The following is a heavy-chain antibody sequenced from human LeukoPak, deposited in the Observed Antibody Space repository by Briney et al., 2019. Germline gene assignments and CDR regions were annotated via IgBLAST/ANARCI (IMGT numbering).Heavy chain of an antibody. CDR2: ISSGSSVI. V-gene: IGHV3-21*01. Sequence: GGSLRLSCAASAFPFSSYSMKWVRQAPREGLEWVSSISSGSSVIFYAHSVKGRFTISRDNAKNPLYLQMNSLRAEDTTVYYCARGGTGVTRDDTFDIWGQGAMVFVSS. CDR1: AFPFSSYS. J-gene: IGHJ3*02. D-gene: IGHD1-1*01. CDR3: ARGGTGVTRDDTFDI.